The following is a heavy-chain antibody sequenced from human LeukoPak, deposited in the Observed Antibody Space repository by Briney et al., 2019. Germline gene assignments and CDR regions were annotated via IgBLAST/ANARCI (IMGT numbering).Heavy chain of an antibody. CDR2: ISSNGGTT. D-gene: IGHD5-24*01. Sequence: GGSLRLSCSVSGFTFTSYAMHWVRQAPGKGLQYVSSISSNGGTTYYAASVKGRFTISRDNSKNTLYLQMSSLRAEDTAVYYCVKARWIDYGAQGPLVPVSS. CDR3: VKARWIDY. J-gene: IGHJ4*02. V-gene: IGHV3-64D*06. CDR1: GFTFTSYA.